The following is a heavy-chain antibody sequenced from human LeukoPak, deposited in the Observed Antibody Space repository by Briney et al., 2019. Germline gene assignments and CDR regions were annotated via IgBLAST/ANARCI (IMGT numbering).Heavy chain of an antibody. CDR2: IIPILRTA. CDR3: AREDDSSGYYYTQADY. D-gene: IGHD3-22*01. Sequence: ASVKVSCKASGGTFRNYAINWVRQAPGQGLEWVGGIIPILRTANYAQKLQGRVTMTTDTSTSTAYMELRSLRSDDTAVYYCAREDDSSGYYYTQADYWGQGTLVTVSS. J-gene: IGHJ4*02. V-gene: IGHV1-69*10. CDR1: GGTFRNYA.